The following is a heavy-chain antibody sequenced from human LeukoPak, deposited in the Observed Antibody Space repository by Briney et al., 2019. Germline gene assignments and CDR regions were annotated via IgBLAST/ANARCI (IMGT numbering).Heavy chain of an antibody. CDR1: GFTFSSYS. J-gene: IGHJ5*02. CDR2: ISSSSSTI. V-gene: IGHV3-48*04. CDR3: ARGDSSSWYFDCHWFDP. D-gene: IGHD6-13*01. Sequence: GGSLRLSCAASGFTFSSYSMNWVRQAPGKGLEWVSYISSSSSTIYYADSVKGRFTISRDNAKNSLYLQMNSLRAEDTAVYYCARGDSSSWYFDCHWFDPWGQGTLVTVSS.